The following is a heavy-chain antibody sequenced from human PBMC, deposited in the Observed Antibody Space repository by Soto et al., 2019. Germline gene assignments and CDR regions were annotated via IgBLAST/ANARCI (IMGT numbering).Heavy chain of an antibody. CDR3: ARDCSGVGCLSDPHFYYGMDV. CDR2: IIPVFGTT. CDR1: GGTFSKYK. J-gene: IGHJ6*02. D-gene: IGHD2-15*01. V-gene: IGHV1-69*12. Sequence: QVQLVQSGAEVKKPGSSVRVSCKASGGTFSKYKITWVRQAPGQGLEWMGGIIPVFGTTNYAQKFQGRATFPAEESTSSAFVDESSLRSAATAVYSCARDCSGVGCLSDPHFYYGMDVLGQGTTVTFAS.